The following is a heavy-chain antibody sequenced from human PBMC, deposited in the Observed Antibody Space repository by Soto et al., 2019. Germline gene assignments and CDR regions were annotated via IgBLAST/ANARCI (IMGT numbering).Heavy chain of an antibody. CDR3: ARAWEVTGYWYFDL. Sequence: EVQLLESGGGLVQPGGSLRLSCAASGFTFSSHDMHWVRQVKGRGLEWVSAISTAGNSHYADSVKGRFTVSRENAKNSFYLQMNGLTAGDTAVYYCARAWEVTGYWYFDLWGRGTLVTVSS. V-gene: IGHV3-13*01. D-gene: IGHD2-21*02. CDR1: GFTFSSHD. J-gene: IGHJ2*01. CDR2: ISTAGNS.